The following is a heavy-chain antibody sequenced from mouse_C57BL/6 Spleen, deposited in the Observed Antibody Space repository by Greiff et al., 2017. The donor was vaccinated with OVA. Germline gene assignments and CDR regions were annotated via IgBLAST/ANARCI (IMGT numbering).Heavy chain of an antibody. J-gene: IGHJ1*03. CDR1: GYTFTSYW. D-gene: IGHD2-1*01. V-gene: IGHV1-61*01. Sequence: QVQLKQPGAELVRPGSSVKLSCKASGYTFTSYWMDWVKQRPGQGLEWIGNIYPSDSETHYNQKFKDKATLTVDKSSSTAYMQLSSLTSEDSAVYYCARRGNEYFDVWGTGTTVTVSS. CDR2: IYPSDSET. CDR3: ARRGNEYFDV.